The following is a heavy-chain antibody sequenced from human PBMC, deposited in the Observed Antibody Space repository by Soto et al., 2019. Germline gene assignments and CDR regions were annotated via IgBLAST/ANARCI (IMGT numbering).Heavy chain of an antibody. J-gene: IGHJ4*02. Sequence: SETLSLTCTVSGGSISSGDYYWSWIRQPPGKGLEWIGYIYYSRSTYYNPSLKSRVTISVDTSKNQFSLKLSSVTAADTAVYYCAAQGVLLWFGERNYIDYWGQGTLVTVSS. D-gene: IGHD3-10*01. CDR2: IYYSRST. CDR1: GGSISSGDYY. V-gene: IGHV4-30-4*01. CDR3: AAQGVLLWFGERNYIDY.